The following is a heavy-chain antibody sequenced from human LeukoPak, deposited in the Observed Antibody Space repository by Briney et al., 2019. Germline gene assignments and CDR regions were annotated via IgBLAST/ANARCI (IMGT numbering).Heavy chain of an antibody. D-gene: IGHD3-10*01. CDR2: IYTSGST. CDR3: ARDGYGSGSYYKSWFDP. Sequence: SETLSLTCTVSGGSIISYYWSWIRQPAGKGLEWIGRIYTSGSTNYNPSLKSRVTMSVDTSKNQFSLKLSSVTAADTAVYYCARDGYGSGSYYKSWFDPWGQGTLVTVSS. CDR1: GGSIISYY. V-gene: IGHV4-4*07. J-gene: IGHJ5*02.